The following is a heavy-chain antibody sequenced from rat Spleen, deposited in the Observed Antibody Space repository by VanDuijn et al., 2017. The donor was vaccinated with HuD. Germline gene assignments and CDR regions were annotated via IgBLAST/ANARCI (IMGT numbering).Heavy chain of an antibody. D-gene: IGHD4-3*01. CDR2: ISYSGST. CDR1: GYSITSNY. J-gene: IGHJ3*01. Sequence: EVQLQESGPGLVKPSQSLSLTCSVTGYSITSNYWGWIRKFPGNKMEWIGHISYSGSTSYNPSLKSRISITRDTSKNQFFLQLNSVTTEDKATYYCARYIGDNSGFAYWGQGTLVTVSS. CDR3: ARYIGDNSGFAY. V-gene: IGHV3-1*01.